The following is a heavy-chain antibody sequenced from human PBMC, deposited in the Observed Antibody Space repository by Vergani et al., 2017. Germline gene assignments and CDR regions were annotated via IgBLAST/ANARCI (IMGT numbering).Heavy chain of an antibody. CDR3: ARRYCSSTSCYLGEVDAFDI. D-gene: IGHD2-2*01. CDR1: GGSISSSSYY. CDR2: IYYSGST. V-gene: IGHV4-39*07. J-gene: IGHJ3*02. Sequence: QLQLQESGPGLVKPSETLSLICTVSGGSISSSSYYWGWIRQPPGKGLEWIGSIYYSGSTNYNPSLKSRVTISVDTSKNQFSLKLSSVTAADTAVYYCARRYCSSTSCYLGEVDAFDIWGQGTMVTVSS.